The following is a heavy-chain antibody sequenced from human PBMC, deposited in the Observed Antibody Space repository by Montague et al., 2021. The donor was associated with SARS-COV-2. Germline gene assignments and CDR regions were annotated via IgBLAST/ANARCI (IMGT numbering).Heavy chain of an antibody. V-gene: IGHV3-11*03. CDR2: ITGTNNGI. CDR3: ARSLFYGSGCYFDF. J-gene: IGHJ4*02. CDR1: GFTFSDFY. Sequence: SLRLSCAGSGFTFSDFYINWVRQAPGKGLQWLSFITGTNNGIRYADSVKGRFTVSRDNAHSSFYLHLDSLTAEDTAVYYCARSLFYGSGCYFDFWGQGTLVVVSS. D-gene: IGHD3-10*01.